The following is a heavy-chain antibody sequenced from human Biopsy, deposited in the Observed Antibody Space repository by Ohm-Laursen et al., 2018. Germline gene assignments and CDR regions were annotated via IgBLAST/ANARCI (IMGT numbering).Heavy chain of an antibody. CDR1: GFTVSTTY. J-gene: IGHJ3*02. V-gene: IGHV3-23*01. D-gene: IGHD1-1*01. CDR3: AKGRVGNSGSLDI. Sequence: SLRLSCSVSGFTVSTTYMSWVRQAPGKGLEWVSAITVSADTTYYADSVRGRFTVSRDNSQNTLYLQMNSLRAEDTAIYYCAKGRVGNSGSLDIWGHGTMVTVSS. CDR2: ITVSADTT.